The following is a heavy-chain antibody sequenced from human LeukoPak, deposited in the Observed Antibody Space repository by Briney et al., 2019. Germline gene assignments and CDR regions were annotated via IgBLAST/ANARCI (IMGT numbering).Heavy chain of an antibody. CDR3: AKDVEEYDFWSGYSS. D-gene: IGHD3-3*01. CDR1: GFTFSSYA. J-gene: IGHJ5*02. Sequence: AGGSLRLSCAASGFTFSSYAMRWVRQAPGKGLEWVSAISGSGGSTYYADSVKGRFTISRDNSKNTLYLQMNSLRAEDTAVYYCAKDVEEYDFWSGYSSWGQGTLVTVSS. V-gene: IGHV3-23*01. CDR2: ISGSGGST.